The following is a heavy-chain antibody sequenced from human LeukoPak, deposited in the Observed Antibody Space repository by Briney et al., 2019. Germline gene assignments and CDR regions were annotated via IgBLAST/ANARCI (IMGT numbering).Heavy chain of an antibody. J-gene: IGHJ4*01. D-gene: IGHD5-12*01. V-gene: IGHV3-23*01. CDR1: GFTFSSYA. CDR2: ISGSSGNA. Sequence: PGGSLRLSCAASGFTFSSYAMNWVRQAPGKGLEWVSVISGSSGNAFYADSVKGRFTISRDNSKNTLYLQMNTLRAEDTGVYYCAKSVEIVPTIAIFDHWGQGTLVTVSS. CDR3: AKSVEIVPTIAIFDH.